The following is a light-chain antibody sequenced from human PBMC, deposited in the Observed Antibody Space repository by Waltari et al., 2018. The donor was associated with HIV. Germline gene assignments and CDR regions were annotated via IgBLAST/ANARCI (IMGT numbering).Light chain of an antibody. CDR3: QTSLSTPFN. CDR1: QSIITY. Sequence: IHMTQPPSSLSASLGSRVTITCQASQSIITYLNCYQKKPGKAPELMLYAVSRLRSGVPPRFSGSGSGAHFTLTISSLQPEDFATYYCQTSLSTPFNFGQGTQLEIK. CDR2: AVS. J-gene: IGKJ5*01. V-gene: IGKV1-39*01.